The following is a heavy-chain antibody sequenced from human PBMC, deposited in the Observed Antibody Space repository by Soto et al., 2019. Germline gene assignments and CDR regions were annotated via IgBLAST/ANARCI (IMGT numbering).Heavy chain of an antibody. CDR3: PRDGRSTRTCSLEQEPHFQF. Sequence: QVQLVQSGAEVKNTGSSVKVSCKAPGGTFSSYTISWVRQSPGQELEWMGRIIHILGIANYGQKFQGRFRMTASKATSTAYREQSSLRSADRPVNYGPRDGRSTRTCSLEQEPHFQFRGQWRM. CDR2: IIHILGIA. V-gene: IGHV1-69*08. CDR1: GGTFSSYT. D-gene: IGHD3-3*01. J-gene: IGHJ3*01.